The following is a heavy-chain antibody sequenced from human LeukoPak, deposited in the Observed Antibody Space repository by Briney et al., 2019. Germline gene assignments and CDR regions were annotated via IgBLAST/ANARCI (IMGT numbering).Heavy chain of an antibody. CDR1: GFTFNSYS. CDR3: ARGRAPITATGTHYFDY. V-gene: IGHV3-21*01. J-gene: IGHJ4*02. D-gene: IGHD6-13*01. Sequence: GGSLRLSCAASGFTFNSYSMNWVRKAPGKGLEWVSAISSGSTYLYYAASVKGRFTISRDNTKNSLYLQMNSLRAEDTAVYYCARGRAPITATGTHYFDYWGQGTLVTVSS. CDR2: ISSGSTYL.